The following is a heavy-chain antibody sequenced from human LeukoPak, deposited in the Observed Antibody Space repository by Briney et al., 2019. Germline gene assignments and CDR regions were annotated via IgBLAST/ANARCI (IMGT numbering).Heavy chain of an antibody. V-gene: IGHV1-46*01. J-gene: IGHJ4*02. CDR1: GYTFTSFY. D-gene: IGHD3-10*01. CDR2: INPRGGSV. CDR3: ARDYHGSGSLTTFDY. Sequence: ASVKVSCKASGYTFTSFYMHWVRQAPGQGLEWMGIINPRGGSVSSAQNFQDRITLTRDTSTSTVYMELSSLRSDDTAVYYCARDYHGSGSLTTFDYWGQGTLVTVFS.